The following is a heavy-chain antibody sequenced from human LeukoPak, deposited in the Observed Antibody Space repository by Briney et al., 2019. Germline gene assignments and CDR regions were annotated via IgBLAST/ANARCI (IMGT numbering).Heavy chain of an antibody. V-gene: IGHV4-59*01. CDR1: GGSISSYY. CDR2: IYYSGST. CDR3: ARTYSGSSGYFDY. D-gene: IGHD1-26*01. Sequence: SETLSLTCTVSGGSISSYYWSWIRQPPRQGLEWIGYIYYSGSTNYNPSLKSRVTISVDTSKNQFSLKLSSVTAADTAVYYCARTYSGSSGYFDYWGQGTLVTVSS. J-gene: IGHJ4*02.